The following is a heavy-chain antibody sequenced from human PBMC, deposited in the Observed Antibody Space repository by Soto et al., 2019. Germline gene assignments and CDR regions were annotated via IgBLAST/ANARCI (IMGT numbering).Heavy chain of an antibody. Sequence: SETLSLTCTVSGGSISSGDYYWSWIRQPPGKGLEWIGYIYYSGSTYYNPSLKSRVTISVDTSKNQFSLKLSSVTAADTAVYYCASAKGFSGNHRVEFDYWGQGTLVTVSS. J-gene: IGHJ4*02. CDR2: IYYSGST. CDR1: GGSISSGDYY. CDR3: ASAKGFSGNHRVEFDY. D-gene: IGHD1-26*01. V-gene: IGHV4-30-4*08.